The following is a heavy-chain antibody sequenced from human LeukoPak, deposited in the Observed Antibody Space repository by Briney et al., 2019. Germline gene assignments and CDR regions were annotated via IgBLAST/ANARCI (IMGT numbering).Heavy chain of an antibody. CDR3: ARGDGYCGGDCYLELDP. D-gene: IGHD2-21*02. V-gene: IGHV1-69*01. CDR2: IIPIFGTA. CDR1: GGTFSSYA. J-gene: IGHJ5*02. Sequence: GSSVTVSCKASGGTFSSYAISWVRQAPGQGLEWMGGIIPIFGTANYAQKFQGRVTITADESTSTAYMELSSLRSEDTAVYYCARGDGYCGGDCYLELDPWGQGTLVTVSS.